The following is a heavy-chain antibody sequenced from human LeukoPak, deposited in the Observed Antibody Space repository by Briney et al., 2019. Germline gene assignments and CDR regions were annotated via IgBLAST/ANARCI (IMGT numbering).Heavy chain of an antibody. D-gene: IGHD1-26*01. Sequence: GGSLRLSCAASGFTFSDYYMSWIRQAPGKGLEWVSYISSSGSTIYYADSVKGRFTISRDNAKNSPYLQMNSLRAEDTAVYYCARSRLGIVGATDAFDIWGQGTMVTVSS. CDR1: GFTFSDYY. J-gene: IGHJ3*02. CDR2: ISSSGSTI. CDR3: ARSRLGIVGATDAFDI. V-gene: IGHV3-11*01.